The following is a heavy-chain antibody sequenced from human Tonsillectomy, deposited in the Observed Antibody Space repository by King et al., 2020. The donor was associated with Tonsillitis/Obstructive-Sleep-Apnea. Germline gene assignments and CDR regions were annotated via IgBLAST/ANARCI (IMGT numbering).Heavy chain of an antibody. J-gene: IGHJ3*02. Sequence: QLVQSGGGVVQPGRSLRLSCAASGFAFSSYPMHWVRQAPGKGLEWVALISYDVRDKYYADSVAGRFTISRDNSKNTLYLQINSLRLEDTAVYFCASAVHSWSTNTFDSWGQGTVVTVSS. D-gene: IGHD6-13*01. CDR3: ASAVHSWSTNTFDS. V-gene: IGHV3-30*04. CDR1: GFAFSSYP. CDR2: ISYDVRDK.